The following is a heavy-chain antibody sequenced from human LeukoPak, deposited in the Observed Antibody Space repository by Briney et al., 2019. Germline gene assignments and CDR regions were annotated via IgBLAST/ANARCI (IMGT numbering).Heavy chain of an antibody. D-gene: IGHD3-22*01. CDR1: GGTFSSYA. CDR3: ARDYYDDNGYYVYFQQ. V-gene: IGHV1-69*04. J-gene: IGHJ1*01. CDR2: IIPILGIT. Sequence: SVTVSYTASGGTFSSYAISWVRQAPGQGLEWMGRIIPILGITSFAQKFQGRVTITSDKSTSTTYMELKSLTSEDTAVYYCARDYYDDNGYYVYFQQWGQGTLDTVS.